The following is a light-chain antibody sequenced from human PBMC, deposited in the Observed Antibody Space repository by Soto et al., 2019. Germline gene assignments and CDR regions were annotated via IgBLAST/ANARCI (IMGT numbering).Light chain of an antibody. CDR3: QQSYSSPQMYT. CDR1: QSVSSN. V-gene: IGKV3-15*01. Sequence: EIVMTQSPATLSVSPGERATLSCRASQSVSSNLAWYQQKPGQAPRLLIYGASTRATGIPARFSGSGSGTEFTPTISSLQPEDFATYYCQQSYSSPQMYTFGQGTKLEIK. J-gene: IGKJ2*01. CDR2: GAS.